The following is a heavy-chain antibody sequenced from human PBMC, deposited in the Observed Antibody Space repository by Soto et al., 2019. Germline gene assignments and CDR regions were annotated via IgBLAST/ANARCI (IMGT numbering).Heavy chain of an antibody. V-gene: IGHV3-33*01. CDR1: GFTFSSYG. CDR2: LWYDGSNK. J-gene: IGHJ2*01. Sequence: QVQLEESGGGVVQPGRSQRLSCAASGFTFSSYGMHWVRQAPGKGLEWVAVLWYDGSNKYYADSVKGRFTISRDNSKNTLYLQMNSLGAEDTAVYYCARIPQIAVAGTRFGYFDLWGRGTLVTVSS. D-gene: IGHD6-19*01. CDR3: ARIPQIAVAGTRFGYFDL.